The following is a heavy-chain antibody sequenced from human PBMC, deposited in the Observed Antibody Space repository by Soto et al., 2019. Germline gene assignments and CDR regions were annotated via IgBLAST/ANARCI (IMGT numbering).Heavy chain of an antibody. V-gene: IGHV3-23*01. J-gene: IGHJ5*02. CDR1: GFTFSSYA. D-gene: IGHD6-25*01. CDR2: ISGSGGST. Sequence: EVQLLESGGGLVQPGGSLRLSCAASGFTFSSYAMSLVLQAPGKGLEWVAAISGSGGSTYYADSVKGRFTVSRDNSKNTLYLQMNSLRDEDTAVYYCANQAGRFDPWGKGTLVTVSS. CDR3: ANQAGRFDP.